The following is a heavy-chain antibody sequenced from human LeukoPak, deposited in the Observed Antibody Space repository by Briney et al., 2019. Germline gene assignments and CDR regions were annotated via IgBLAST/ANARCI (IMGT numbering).Heavy chain of an antibody. D-gene: IGHD2-15*01. V-gene: IGHV3-48*01. CDR3: ARGYSRAAFDI. CDR1: GFTFSNYL. CDR2: ISSTGGTI. J-gene: IGHJ3*02. Sequence: AGGSLRLSCVGSGFTFSNYLMNWVRQAPGKGLEWVSFISSTGGTIYYADAVKGRFTVSRDNAKNSLLLQMNSLRAEDTALYYCARGYSRAAFDIWGQGTMVIVSS.